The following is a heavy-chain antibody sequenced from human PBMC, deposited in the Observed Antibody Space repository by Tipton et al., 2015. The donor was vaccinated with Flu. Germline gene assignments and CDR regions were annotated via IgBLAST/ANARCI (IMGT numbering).Heavy chain of an antibody. Sequence: GLVKPSETLSLTCTVSSGSIRSTNYFCAWIRQPPGKRLELIGSIYPSGTTYFNPSLKSRVTISVDTSKGQFSLMLRSVTAADTAVYYCARDREYSIDYWGRGTLVSVSS. D-gene: IGHD2/OR15-2a*01. CDR1: SGSIRSTNYF. J-gene: IGHJ4*02. CDR3: ARDREYSIDY. V-gene: IGHV4-39*02. CDR2: IYPSGTT.